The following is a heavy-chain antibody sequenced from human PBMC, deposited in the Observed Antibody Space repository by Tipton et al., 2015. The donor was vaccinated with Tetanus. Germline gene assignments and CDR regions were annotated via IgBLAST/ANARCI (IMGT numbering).Heavy chain of an antibody. CDR3: ARATSTGPAYNWFDP. CDR1: GDSISGSPYF. CDR2: IYYSGST. Sequence: TLSLTCTVSGDSISGSPYFWNWIRQHPQKGLEWIGYIYYSGSTFYNPSFESRVTISVDTSKNQFSLKLTSVTDADTAVYYCARATSTGPAYNWFDPWGQGTLVTVSS. J-gene: IGHJ5*02. V-gene: IGHV4-31*03. D-gene: IGHD2-8*02.